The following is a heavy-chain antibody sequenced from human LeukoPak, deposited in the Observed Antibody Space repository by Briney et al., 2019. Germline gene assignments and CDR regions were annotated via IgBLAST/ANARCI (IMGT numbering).Heavy chain of an antibody. V-gene: IGHV3-30*03. CDR3: SSGTPENSEQGVGYGTFGS. Sequence: PGGSLRLSCLVSGFSFPNYYICWVRQAPGKGLDWVAFISQDGSERYYGDAVKGRFTISRDNARNTVFLQMNSLRREDTAVYYCSSGTPENSEQGVGYGTFGSWGQGTLVVVSS. CDR2: ISQDGSER. D-gene: IGHD5-18*01. CDR1: GFSFPNYY. J-gene: IGHJ5*01.